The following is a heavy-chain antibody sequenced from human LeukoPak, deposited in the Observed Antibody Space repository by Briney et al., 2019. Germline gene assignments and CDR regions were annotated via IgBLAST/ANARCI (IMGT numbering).Heavy chain of an antibody. Sequence: PGGSLRLSCAASGFTFSSYGMHWVRQAPGKGLEWVAVISYDGSNKYYADSVKGRFTISRDNSKNTLYLQMNSLRSEDTAVYYCAKSLGLPSGTSHSGDYWGQGTLVTVSS. D-gene: IGHD3-10*01. J-gene: IGHJ4*02. CDR1: GFTFSSYG. CDR2: ISYDGSNK. CDR3: AKSLGLPSGTSHSGDY. V-gene: IGHV3-30*18.